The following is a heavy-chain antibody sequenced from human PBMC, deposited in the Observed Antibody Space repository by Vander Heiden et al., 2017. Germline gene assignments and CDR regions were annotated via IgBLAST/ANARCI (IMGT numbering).Heavy chain of an antibody. V-gene: IGHV4-39*01. J-gene: IGHJ5*02. Sequence: QLQLQESGPGLVKPSDTLSLTCTVSSDSISSNKYYWGWIRQPPGKGLGWIGSIYYSGSTYYNPSLQSRVTISVDTSKNQFSLKLSSVTAADTAVYYCARHDTGSYPAWFDPWGQGTLVTVSS. CDR2: IYYSGST. CDR1: SDSISSNKYY. CDR3: ARHDTGSYPAWFDP. D-gene: IGHD1-26*01.